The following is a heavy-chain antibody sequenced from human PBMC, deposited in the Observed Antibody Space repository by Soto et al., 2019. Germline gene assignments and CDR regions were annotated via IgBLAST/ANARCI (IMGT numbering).Heavy chain of an antibody. CDR2: INAGNGNT. J-gene: IGHJ6*02. Sequence: ASVKVSCKASGYTFTSYAMHWVRQAPGQRLEWMGWINAGNGNTKYSQKFQGRVTITRDTSASAAYMELRSLRSDDTAVYYCARVVRYGMDVWGQGTTVTVSS. CDR1: GYTFTSYA. V-gene: IGHV1-3*01. D-gene: IGHD3-10*01. CDR3: ARVVRYGMDV.